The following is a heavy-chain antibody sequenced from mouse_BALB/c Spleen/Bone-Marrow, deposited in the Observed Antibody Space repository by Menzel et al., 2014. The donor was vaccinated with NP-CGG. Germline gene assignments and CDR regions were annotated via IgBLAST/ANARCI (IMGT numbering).Heavy chain of an antibody. V-gene: IGHV1-67*01. CDR2: ISTYSGNT. CDR1: GYTFTDYA. Sequence: VHLVESGPELVRPGVSMKISCKGPGYTFTDYAMHWVKQSHAKSLEWIGVISTYSGNTNYNQKFKGKATMTVDKSSSTAYLELARLTSEDSAIYYCASPIYYGNYEGFAYWGQGTLVTVSA. J-gene: IGHJ3*01. CDR3: ASPIYYGNYEGFAY. D-gene: IGHD2-1*01.